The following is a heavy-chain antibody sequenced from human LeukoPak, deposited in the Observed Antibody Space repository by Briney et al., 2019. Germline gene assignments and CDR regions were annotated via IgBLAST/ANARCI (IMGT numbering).Heavy chain of an antibody. CDR3: ARGGDYADS. V-gene: IGHV3-48*03. J-gene: IGHJ5*01. D-gene: IGHD4-17*01. CDR2: IRSSGNTI. Sequence: GGSLRLSCAASGFTFSNYGMNWVRQAPGKGLEWVSYIRSSGNTIYYADSVRGRFTISRDNAKNSLCLQMNSLRAEDTAVYYCARGGDYADSWGQGTLVTVSS. CDR1: GFTFSNYG.